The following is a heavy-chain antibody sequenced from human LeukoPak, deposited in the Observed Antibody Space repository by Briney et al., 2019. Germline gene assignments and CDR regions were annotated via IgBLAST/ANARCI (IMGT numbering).Heavy chain of an antibody. D-gene: IGHD3-10*01. CDR1: GYTLTELS. CDR2: FDPEDGET. J-gene: IGHJ4*02. Sequence: ASVKVSCKVSGYTLTELSMHWVRQAPGKGLEWMGGFDPEDGETIYAQKFQGRVTMTEDTSTDTAYMELSSLRSEDTAVYYCATEIIWFGGLFYDYWGQGTLVTVSS. V-gene: IGHV1-24*01. CDR3: ATEIIWFGGLFYDY.